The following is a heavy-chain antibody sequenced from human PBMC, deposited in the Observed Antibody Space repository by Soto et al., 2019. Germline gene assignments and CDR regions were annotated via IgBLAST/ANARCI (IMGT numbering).Heavy chain of an antibody. V-gene: IGHV3-7*01. J-gene: IGHJ4*02. CDR3: ARDESRQRWLVPPDY. CDR1: GFTFSSYW. Sequence: GGSLRLSCAASGFTFSSYWMSWVRQAPGKGLEWVANIKQDGSEKYYVDSVKGRFTISRDNAKNSLYLQMNSLRAEDTAVYYWARDESRQRWLVPPDYWGQGTLVTVSS. D-gene: IGHD6-19*01. CDR2: IKQDGSEK.